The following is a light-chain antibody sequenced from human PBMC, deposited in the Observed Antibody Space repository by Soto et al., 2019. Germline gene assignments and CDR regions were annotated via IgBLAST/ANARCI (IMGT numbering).Light chain of an antibody. CDR3: SSYTTRSLLV. V-gene: IGLV2-14*01. Sequence: QSVLTQPASVSGSPGQSITFSCTGTTWDIGTYDFVSWYQHYPGKAPKLIISEVANRPPGISDRFSGSKSGNTASLTISGLQPEDEADYYCSSYTTRSLLVFGGGTQLTVL. J-gene: IGLJ2*01. CDR2: EVA. CDR1: TWDIGTYDF.